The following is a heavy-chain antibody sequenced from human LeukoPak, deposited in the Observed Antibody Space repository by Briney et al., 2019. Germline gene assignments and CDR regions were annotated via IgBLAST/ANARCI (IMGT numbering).Heavy chain of an antibody. CDR2: ISYDGSNK. Sequence: GRSLRLSCAASGFTFSTYAMHWVRQAPGKGLEWVAVISYDGSNKYYADSVKGRFTISRDNSKNTLYMQMNSLRAEDPGVYYCERDGGWIQLWSQTFDYWGQGTLVTVSS. D-gene: IGHD5-18*01. CDR1: GFTFSTYA. V-gene: IGHV3-30-3*01. CDR3: ERDGGWIQLWSQTFDY. J-gene: IGHJ4*02.